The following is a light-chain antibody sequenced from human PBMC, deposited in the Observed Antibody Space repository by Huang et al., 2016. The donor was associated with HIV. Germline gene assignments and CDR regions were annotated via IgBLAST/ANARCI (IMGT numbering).Light chain of an antibody. CDR1: QSLLHSNGYNY. J-gene: IGKJ2*01. Sequence: DIVMTQSPLSLPVTPGEPASISCRSSQSLLHSNGYNYLDWYLQKPGQSPQLLIYLGSSRASGVPDRFSGSGSGTDFTLKISRVEAEDVGVYYCMQALQPRPYTFGQGTTLEIK. V-gene: IGKV2-28*01. CDR3: MQALQPRPYT. CDR2: LGS.